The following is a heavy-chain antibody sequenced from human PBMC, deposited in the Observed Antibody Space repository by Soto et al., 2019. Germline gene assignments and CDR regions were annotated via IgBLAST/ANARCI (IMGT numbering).Heavy chain of an antibody. D-gene: IGHD2-2*01. Sequence: PSETLSLTCAVSSGSISSSNWWSWVRQPPGKGLEWIGEIYHSGSTNYNPSLKSRVTISVDKSKNQFSLKLSSVTAADTAVYYCARGRRFDIRVVPAAMFPRDAFDIWGQGTMVTVSS. V-gene: IGHV4-4*02. J-gene: IGHJ3*02. CDR2: IYHSGST. CDR3: ARGRRFDIRVVPAAMFPRDAFDI. CDR1: SGSISSSNW.